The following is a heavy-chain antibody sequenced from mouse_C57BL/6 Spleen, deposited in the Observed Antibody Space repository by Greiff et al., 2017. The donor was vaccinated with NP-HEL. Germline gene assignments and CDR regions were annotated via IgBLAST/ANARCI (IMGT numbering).Heavy chain of an antibody. V-gene: IGHV1-22*01. CDR3: AREGRIYYDYDGGFAY. CDR1: GYTFTDYN. D-gene: IGHD2-4*01. CDR2: INPNNGGT. Sequence: EVQLQQSGPELVKPGASVKMSCKASGYTFTDYNMHWVKQSHGKSLEWIGYINPNNGGTSYNQKFKGKATLTVNKSSSTAYMELRSLTSEDSAVYYCAREGRIYYDYDGGFAYWGQGTLVTVSA. J-gene: IGHJ3*01.